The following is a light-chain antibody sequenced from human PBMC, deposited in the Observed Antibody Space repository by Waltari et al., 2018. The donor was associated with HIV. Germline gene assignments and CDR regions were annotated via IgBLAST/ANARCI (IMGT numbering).Light chain of an antibody. CDR1: TSDVGGYNY. Sequence: QSALTQPASVSGSPGQSITISCTGTTSDVGGYNYVSLYQQHPGKAPRVIIYDVSNRPSGVSARFSGSKSGNTASLTISGLQAEDEGDYFCSSYRNSTFYVFGNGTKVTVL. CDR3: SSYRNSTFYV. V-gene: IGLV2-14*03. CDR2: DVS. J-gene: IGLJ1*01.